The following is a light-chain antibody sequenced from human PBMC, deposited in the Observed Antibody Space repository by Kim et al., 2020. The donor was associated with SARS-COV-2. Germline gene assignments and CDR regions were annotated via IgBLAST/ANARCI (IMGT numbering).Light chain of an antibody. Sequence: QSALTQPASASGSLGQSVTISCTGTSSNVGDYNHVSWYQQHPGKAPKLIIYEVTKRPSGVSDRFSGSKSGNTASLTISGLQAEDEADYYCSSYAGGDKCVFGRGTKVTVL. J-gene: IGLJ1*01. CDR2: EVT. CDR1: SSNVGDYNH. V-gene: IGLV2-8*01. CDR3: SSYAGGDKCV.